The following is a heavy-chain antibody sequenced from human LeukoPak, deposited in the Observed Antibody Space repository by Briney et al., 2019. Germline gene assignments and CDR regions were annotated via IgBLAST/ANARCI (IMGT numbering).Heavy chain of an antibody. D-gene: IGHD3-10*01. Sequence: GGSLRLSCAASGFTFTNYAMTWVRQAPGKGLEWVAATVGIGPDTYHADSVKGRFTISRDNAKNSLYLQMNSLRAEDTAVYYCASPTMVRGVIFYMDVWGKGTTVTVSS. CDR2: TVGIGPDT. CDR1: GFTFTNYA. J-gene: IGHJ6*03. CDR3: ASPTMVRGVIFYMDV. V-gene: IGHV3-21*01.